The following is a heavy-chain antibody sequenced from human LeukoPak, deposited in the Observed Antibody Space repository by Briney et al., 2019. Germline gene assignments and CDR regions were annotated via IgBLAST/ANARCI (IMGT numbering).Heavy chain of an antibody. J-gene: IGHJ6*03. Sequence: ASVKVSCKASGYTFTGYYMHWVRQAPGQGLEWMGWINPNSGGTNYAQKSQGRVTMTRDTSISTAYMELSRLRSDDTAVYYCARTGGYSYGRYYYYYYYMDVWGKGTTVTVSS. V-gene: IGHV1-2*02. CDR1: GYTFTGYY. CDR3: ARTGGYSYGRYYYYYYYMDV. D-gene: IGHD5-18*01. CDR2: INPNSGGT.